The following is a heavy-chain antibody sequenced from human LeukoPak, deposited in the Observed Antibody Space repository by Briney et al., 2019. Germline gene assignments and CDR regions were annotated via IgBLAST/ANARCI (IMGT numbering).Heavy chain of an antibody. CDR2: ISSSSSYV. CDR3: ARDVAVTIAFDY. J-gene: IGHJ4*02. CDR1: GFTFSSYS. D-gene: IGHD4-17*01. Sequence: PGGSLRLSCAASGFTFSSYSKNWVRQAPGKGLEWVSSISSSSSYVYYADSVKGRFTISRDNAKNSLYLQMNSLRAEDTAVYYCARDVAVTIAFDYWGQGTLVTVSS. V-gene: IGHV3-21*01.